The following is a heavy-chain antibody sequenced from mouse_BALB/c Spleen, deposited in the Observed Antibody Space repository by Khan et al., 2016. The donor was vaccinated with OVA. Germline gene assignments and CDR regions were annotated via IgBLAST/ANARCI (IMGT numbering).Heavy chain of an antibody. D-gene: IGHD1-1*01. CDR1: DYSITSAYA. Sequence: DAQLVVSGPGLVKPSQSLSLTCTVTDYSITSAYAWNCIRQFPGNKLEWMGYISYSASTSSNPSLRNRISITRDTSKNQFFLQLNSVTTEDTATYYCARKNYYGYAMDYWGQGTSVTVSS. V-gene: IGHV3-2*02. CDR3: ARKNYYGYAMDY. CDR2: ISYSAST. J-gene: IGHJ4*01.